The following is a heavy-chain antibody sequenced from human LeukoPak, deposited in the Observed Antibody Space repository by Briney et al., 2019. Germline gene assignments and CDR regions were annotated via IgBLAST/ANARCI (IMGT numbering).Heavy chain of an antibody. CDR2: ISAYNGNT. CDR3: AREGYCNSTSCDKPFDC. D-gene: IGHD2-2*01. J-gene: IGHJ4*02. CDR1: GYTFNSYG. Sequence: GASVKVSCKASGYTFNSYGISWVRQAPGQGLEWMGWISAYNGNTNYAQKFQDRVTMTTDTSTSTAYMELRSLRSDDTAVYYCAREGYCNSTSCDKPFDCWGQGALVTVS. V-gene: IGHV1-18*01.